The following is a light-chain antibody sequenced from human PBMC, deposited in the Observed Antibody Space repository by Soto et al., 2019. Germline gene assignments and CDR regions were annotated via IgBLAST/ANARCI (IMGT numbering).Light chain of an antibody. Sequence: DIVMTQSPATLSVAPGERVTFSCRASQGVSRKLAWYQHKPGQAPRLLISGASTGATGIPARFSGSGSGTDFTLTISRLEPEDFAVYYCQQYGSSGTFGKGTKVDIK. J-gene: IGKJ1*01. V-gene: IGKV3-15*01. CDR1: QGVSRK. CDR3: QQYGSSGT. CDR2: GAS.